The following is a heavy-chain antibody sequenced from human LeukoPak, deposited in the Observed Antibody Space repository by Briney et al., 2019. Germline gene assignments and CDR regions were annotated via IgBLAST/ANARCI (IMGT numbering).Heavy chain of an antibody. D-gene: IGHD1-26*01. CDR2: IRSKVNSYAT. V-gene: IGHV3-73*01. CDR1: GFTFSGSD. J-gene: IGHJ3*02. CDR3: ITNSPIVGAASGAFDI. Sequence: PGGSLRLSCAASGFTFSGSDMHWVRQASGKGLEWVGRIRSKVNSYATGYAASVRGRFTISRDDSKNSAYLQMNSLKTEDTAVYYCITNSPIVGAASGAFDIWGQGTMVTVSS.